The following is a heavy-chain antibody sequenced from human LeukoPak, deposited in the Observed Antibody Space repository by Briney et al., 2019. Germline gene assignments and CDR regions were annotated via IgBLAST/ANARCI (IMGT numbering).Heavy chain of an antibody. V-gene: IGHV1-2*02. J-gene: IGHJ5*02. CDR3: ARGEPLYSSRSPRFDP. D-gene: IGHD6-13*01. Sequence: ASVKVSCKASGYTFTGYYMHWVRQAPGQGLEWMGWINPNSGGTNYAQKFQGRVTMTRDTSISTAYMELSRLRSDDTAVYYWARGEPLYSSRSPRFDPWGQGTLVTVSS. CDR2: INPNSGGT. CDR1: GYTFTGYY.